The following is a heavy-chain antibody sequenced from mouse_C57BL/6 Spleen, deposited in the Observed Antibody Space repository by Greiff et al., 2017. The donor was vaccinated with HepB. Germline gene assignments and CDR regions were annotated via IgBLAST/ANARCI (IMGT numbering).Heavy chain of an antibody. CDR2: IDPSDSYT. D-gene: IGHD2-3*01. CDR1: GYTFTSYW. V-gene: IGHV1-69*01. J-gene: IGHJ1*03. Sequence: QVQLQQPGAELVMPGASVKLSCKASGYTFTSYWMHWVKQRPGQGLEWIGEIDPSDSYTNYNQKFKGKSTLTVDKSSSTAYIQLSSLTSEDPAVYYCARLDGYFYWYFDVWGTGTTVTVSS. CDR3: ARLDGYFYWYFDV.